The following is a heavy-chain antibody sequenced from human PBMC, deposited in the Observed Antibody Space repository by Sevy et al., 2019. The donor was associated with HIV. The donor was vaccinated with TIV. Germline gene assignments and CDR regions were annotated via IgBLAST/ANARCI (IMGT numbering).Heavy chain of an antibody. CDR1: GFNVSSNY. CDR2: IYSGTNT. V-gene: IGHV3-53*01. Sequence: GGSLRLSCAASGFNVSSNYMNWIRQAPGKGLEWVSVIYSGTNTYYADSVKGRFTISRDTSKNTLYVQMNSLRAEDTAVYYCARDRITYYYDSSGYYTSGYGMDVWGQGTTVTVSS. J-gene: IGHJ6*02. CDR3: ARDRITYYYDSSGYYTSGYGMDV. D-gene: IGHD3-22*01.